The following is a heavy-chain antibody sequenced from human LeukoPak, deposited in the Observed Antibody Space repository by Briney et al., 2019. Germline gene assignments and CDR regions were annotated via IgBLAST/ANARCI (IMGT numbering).Heavy chain of an antibody. CDR1: GYTFTGYY. D-gene: IGHD6-19*01. Sequence: ASVKVSCKASGYTFTGYYMHWVRQAPGQGLEWMGWIYPNSGGTNYAQKFQGRVTMTRDTSISTAYMELSRLRSDDTAVYYCARSEQFPYYMDVWGKGTTVTVSS. J-gene: IGHJ6*03. CDR2: IYPNSGGT. CDR3: ARSEQFPYYMDV. V-gene: IGHV1-2*02.